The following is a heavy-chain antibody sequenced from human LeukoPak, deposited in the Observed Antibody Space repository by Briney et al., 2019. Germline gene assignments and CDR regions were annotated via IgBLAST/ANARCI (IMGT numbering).Heavy chain of an antibody. D-gene: IGHD6-13*01. Sequence: GGSLRLSCAASGFTFSSYWMSWVRQAPGKGLEWVANIKHDGSEKYYVDSVKGRFTISRYNAKNSLYLQMNSLRAEDTAVYFCASPFAIAAAGTACYFDLWGRGTLVTVSS. CDR1: GFTFSSYW. CDR3: ASPFAIAAAGTACYFDL. CDR2: IKHDGSEK. V-gene: IGHV3-7*01. J-gene: IGHJ2*01.